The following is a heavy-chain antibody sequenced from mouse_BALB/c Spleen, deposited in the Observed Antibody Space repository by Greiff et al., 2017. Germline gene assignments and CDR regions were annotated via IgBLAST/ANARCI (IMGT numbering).Heavy chain of an antibody. V-gene: IGHV5-6-5*01. CDR1: GFTFSSYA. CDR3: ARVYYYGSSYWFAY. D-gene: IGHD1-1*01. J-gene: IGHJ3*01. CDR2: ISSGGST. Sequence: DVKLVESGGGLVKPGGSLKLSCAASGFTFSSYAMSWVRQTPEKRLEWVASISSGGSTYYPDSVKGRFTISRDNARNILYLQMSSLRSEDTAMYYCARVYYYGSSYWFAYWGQGTLVTVSA.